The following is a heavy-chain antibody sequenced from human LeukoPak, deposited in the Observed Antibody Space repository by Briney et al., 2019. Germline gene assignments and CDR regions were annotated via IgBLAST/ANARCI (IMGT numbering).Heavy chain of an antibody. Sequence: GGSLRLSCAASGFTFSSYEMNWVRQAPGKGLEWVSYISSSGSTIYYADSVKGRFTISRDNAKNSLYLQMNSLRAEDTALYYCARDRSGWYRWFDPWGQGTLVTVSS. J-gene: IGHJ5*02. D-gene: IGHD6-19*01. CDR2: ISSSGSTI. CDR3: ARDRSGWYRWFDP. V-gene: IGHV3-48*03. CDR1: GFTFSSYE.